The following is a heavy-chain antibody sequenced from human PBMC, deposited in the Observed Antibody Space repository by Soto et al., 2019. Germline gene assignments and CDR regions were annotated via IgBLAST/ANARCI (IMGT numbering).Heavy chain of an antibody. CDR2: ISTDNGNT. J-gene: IGHJ5*02. Sequence: QVQLLQSGAEVKKPGASVKVSCKASGYTFTNYVISWVRQAPGQGLEWRGPISTDNGNTDYAQKLQGRVTTTTDTSTGTADMELRSLSSADTAVYYCARVWVGTTFWRGARNNWFEPWGQGTLVTVSS. D-gene: IGHD1-7*01. CDR3: ARVWVGTTFWRGARNNWFEP. V-gene: IGHV1-18*04. CDR1: GYTFTNYV.